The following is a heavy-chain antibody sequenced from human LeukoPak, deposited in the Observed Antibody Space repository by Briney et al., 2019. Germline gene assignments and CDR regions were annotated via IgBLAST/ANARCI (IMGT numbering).Heavy chain of an antibody. CDR3: AHAMTAVTFFDY. CDR2: IYWDDDK. D-gene: IGHD4-17*01. CDR1: GFSLNTGGVG. J-gene: IGHJ4*02. V-gene: IGHV2-5*02. Sequence: ESGPTLVNPTQTLTLTCTFSGFSLNTGGVGVGWIRQPPGKALEWLALIYWDDDKRYSPSLKSRLTITKDTSKNQVVLTMTNMDPVDTATYYCAHAMTAVTFFDYWGQGTLVTVSS.